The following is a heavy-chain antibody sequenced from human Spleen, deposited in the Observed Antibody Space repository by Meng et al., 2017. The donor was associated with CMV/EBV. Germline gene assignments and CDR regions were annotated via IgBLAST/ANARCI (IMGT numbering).Heavy chain of an antibody. CDR2: ISYDGSNK. CDR3: AKIDYGGDYFDS. J-gene: IGHJ4*02. V-gene: IGHV3-30-3*02. CDR1: GFTFSSYA. D-gene: IGHD4-23*01. Sequence: LSLTCAASGFTFSSYAMHWVRQAPGKGLEWVAVISYDGSNKYYADSVKGRFTISRDNSKNTLYLQMNSLRAEDTAMYYCAKIDYGGDYFDSWGRGTLVTVSS.